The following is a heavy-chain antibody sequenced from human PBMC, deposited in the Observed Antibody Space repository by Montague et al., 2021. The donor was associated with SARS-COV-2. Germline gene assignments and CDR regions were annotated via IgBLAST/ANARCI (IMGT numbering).Heavy chain of an antibody. CDR2: IKQDGSEQ. V-gene: IGHV3-7*03. D-gene: IGHD2-15*01. Sequence: SLRLSCAASGFTFSSYWMRWVRQAPGKGLEWVANIKQDGSEQYYVDSVKGRFTISSDNAKNPLYLQMNSLSAEDTAVYYCARDLGAVVVAAIKYYYYGMDVWGQGTTVTVSS. CDR3: ARDLGAVVVAAIKYYYYGMDV. J-gene: IGHJ6*02. CDR1: GFTFSSYW.